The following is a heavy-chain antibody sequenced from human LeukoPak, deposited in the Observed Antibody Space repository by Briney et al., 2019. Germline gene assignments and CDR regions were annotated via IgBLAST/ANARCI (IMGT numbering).Heavy chain of an antibody. CDR3: ARPRYSSGWGFDY. V-gene: IGHV1-46*01. Sequence: ASVKVSCKASGYTFTSYYIHWVRQAPGEGLEWMGIINPSGGSTSYAQKFQGRVTMTRDMSTSTVYMELSSLRSEDTAVYYCARPRYSSGWGFDYWGQGTLVTVSS. CDR2: INPSGGST. D-gene: IGHD6-19*01. CDR1: GYTFTSYY. J-gene: IGHJ4*02.